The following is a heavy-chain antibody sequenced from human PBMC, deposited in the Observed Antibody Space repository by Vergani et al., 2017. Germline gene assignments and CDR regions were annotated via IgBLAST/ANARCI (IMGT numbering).Heavy chain of an antibody. CDR1: GGSFTSYH. J-gene: IGHJ6*03. D-gene: IGHD4-11*01. Sequence: QVQLQQWGGGLLKPSETLSLTCVVNGGSFTSYHWTWIRQSPGEGLEWVGHIDHTGRPDYNPSLKSRLTMSVDKSRNHFSLTLNSVTATDTAIYFCARVNTETNGHLYYFYYMDVWVQGTAVTVS. CDR2: IDHTGRP. V-gene: IGHV4-34*01. CDR3: ARVNTETNGHLYYFYYMDV.